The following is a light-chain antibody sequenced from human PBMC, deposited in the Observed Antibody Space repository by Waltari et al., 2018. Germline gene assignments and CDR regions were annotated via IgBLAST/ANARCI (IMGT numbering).Light chain of an antibody. Sequence: EIVMTQSPATLSVSPGERATLPCRASQSVSSNLAWYQPKPGQAPRVLIYGASTRATGIPARFSGSGSGTEFTLTISSLQSEDFAVYYCQQYNNWPTTFGQGTKVEIK. J-gene: IGKJ1*01. V-gene: IGKV3-15*01. CDR1: QSVSSN. CDR3: QQYNNWPTT. CDR2: GAS.